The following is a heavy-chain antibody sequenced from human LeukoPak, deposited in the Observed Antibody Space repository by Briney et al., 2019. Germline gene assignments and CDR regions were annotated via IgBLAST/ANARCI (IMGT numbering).Heavy chain of an antibody. CDR3: AKDTPPGIAAAESGPPLY. CDR1: GFTFSNVY. CDR2: IKQDGSEK. D-gene: IGHD6-13*01. Sequence: PGGSLRLSCAASGFTFSNVYMSWVRQAPGKGLQWVANIKQDGSEKYYVDSVKGRFTISRDNAKNSLYLQMNSPRAEDTAVYYCAKDTPPGIAAAESGPPLYWGQGTLVTVSS. V-gene: IGHV3-7*01. J-gene: IGHJ4*02.